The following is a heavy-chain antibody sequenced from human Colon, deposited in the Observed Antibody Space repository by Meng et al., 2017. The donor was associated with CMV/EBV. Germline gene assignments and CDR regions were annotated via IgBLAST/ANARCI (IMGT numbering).Heavy chain of an antibody. CDR1: GYTVSSYG. CDR2: INPNSGGT. CDR3: ATDLDAYDGNGFAYSYAMDV. J-gene: IGHJ6*02. D-gene: IGHD3-22*01. V-gene: IGHV1-2*02. Sequence: ASVKVSCKASGYTVSSYGISWVRQAPGQGLEWMGWINPNSGGTNYAQKFQGRVTMTRDTSISTAYMELSRLRSDDTAVYYCATDLDAYDGNGFAYSYAMDVWGQGSLVTVSS.